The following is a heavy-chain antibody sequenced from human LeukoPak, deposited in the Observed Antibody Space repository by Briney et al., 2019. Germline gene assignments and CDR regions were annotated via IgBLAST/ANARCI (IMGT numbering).Heavy chain of an antibody. Sequence: ASVKVSCKASGYTFTGYYMHWVRQAPGQGLEWMGWINTNTGNPTYAQGFTGRFVFSLDTSVSTAYLQISSLKAEDTAVYYCARGKQYSYGYYYFDYWGQGTLVTVSS. CDR2: INTNTGNP. J-gene: IGHJ4*02. D-gene: IGHD5-18*01. CDR1: GYTFTGYY. CDR3: ARGKQYSYGYYYFDY. V-gene: IGHV7-4-1*02.